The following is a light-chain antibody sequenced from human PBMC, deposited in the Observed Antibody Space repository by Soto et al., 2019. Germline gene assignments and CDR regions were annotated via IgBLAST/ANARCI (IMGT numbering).Light chain of an antibody. CDR3: AAWDDSLSGYV. J-gene: IGLJ1*01. CDR2: SNN. V-gene: IGLV1-44*01. Sequence: QSVLTQPPSASGTPGQRVTISCSGSTSNIGSNTVNWYQQLPGTAPKLLIYSNNQRPSGVPDRFSGDKSGTSASLAISGLQSEDEADYYCAAWDDSLSGYVFGTGTKVTVL. CDR1: TSNIGSNT.